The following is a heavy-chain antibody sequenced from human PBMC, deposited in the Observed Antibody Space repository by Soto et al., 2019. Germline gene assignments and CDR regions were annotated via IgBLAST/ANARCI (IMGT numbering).Heavy chain of an antibody. CDR3: AKRVEYYGSASYYNGGFDP. CDR1: GGSISSSNW. V-gene: IGHV4-4*02. CDR2: IYHRGST. Sequence: QVQLQESGPGLVKPSGTLSLTCAVSGGSISSSNWWSWVRQPPGKGLEWIGEIYHRGSTNYNPSLKSRVTISLDKSKHQFSLKLSSVTAADTAVYFCAKRVEYYGSASYYNGGFDPWGQGTLVTVSS. J-gene: IGHJ5*02. D-gene: IGHD3-10*01.